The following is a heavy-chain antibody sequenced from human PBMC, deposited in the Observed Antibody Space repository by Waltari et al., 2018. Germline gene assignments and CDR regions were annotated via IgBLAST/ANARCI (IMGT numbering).Heavy chain of an antibody. J-gene: IGHJ4*02. Sequence: QVQLVQSGAEVKKPGASVKVSCKASGYTFTSYYLHWVRQAPGQGLEWMGIINPSGGSTSYAQHFQGRVTMTRDTSTSTVYMELSSLRSEDTAVYYCARKGRQFVPFDYWGQGTLVTVSS. D-gene: IGHD6-6*01. CDR1: GYTFTSYY. CDR2: INPSGGST. V-gene: IGHV1-46*01. CDR3: ARKGRQFVPFDY.